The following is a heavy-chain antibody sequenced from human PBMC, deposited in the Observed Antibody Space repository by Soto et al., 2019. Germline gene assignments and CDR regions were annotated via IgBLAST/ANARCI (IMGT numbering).Heavy chain of an antibody. V-gene: IGHV3-33*01. Sequence: PGGSLRLSCAASGFTFSSYGMHWVRQAPGKGLEWVAVIWYDGSNKYYADSVKGRFTISRDNSKNTLYLQMNSLRAEDTAVYYCARVGRGSYYVPNYYYYYGMAVWGQGTTVTVSS. CDR2: IWYDGSNK. J-gene: IGHJ6*02. CDR1: GFTFSSYG. CDR3: ARVGRGSYYVPNYYYYYGMAV. D-gene: IGHD1-26*01.